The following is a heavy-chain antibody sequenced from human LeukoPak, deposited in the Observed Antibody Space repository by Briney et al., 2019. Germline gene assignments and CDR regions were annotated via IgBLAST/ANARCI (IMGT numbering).Heavy chain of an antibody. Sequence: SETLSLTCTVSAGSISSSSYYWGWIRQPPGKGLEWIGSFYYSGSTCYNPSLKSRVTISVDTSKNQFSLKLSSVTAADTAVYYCARIWGGTYYFDYWGQGTLVTVSS. J-gene: IGHJ4*02. CDR3: ARIWGGTYYFDY. CDR2: FYYSGST. V-gene: IGHV4-39*01. CDR1: AGSISSSSYY. D-gene: IGHD3-16*01.